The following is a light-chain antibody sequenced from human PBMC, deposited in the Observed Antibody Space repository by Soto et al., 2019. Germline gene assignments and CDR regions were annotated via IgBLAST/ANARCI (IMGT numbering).Light chain of an antibody. Sequence: DIQMTQSPSSLSASVGDSVTITCQASQDVSNYLNWYQQKLGKAPKLLIYDASNLETGVPSRFSGSGSGTEFTFTISNLQHADIGTYYCHHYDKDARFGGGTKVEI. CDR3: HHYDKDAR. CDR2: DAS. V-gene: IGKV1-33*01. CDR1: QDVSNY. J-gene: IGKJ4*01.